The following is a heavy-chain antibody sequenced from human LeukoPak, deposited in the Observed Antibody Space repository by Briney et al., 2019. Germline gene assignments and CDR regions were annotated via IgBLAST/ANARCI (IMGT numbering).Heavy chain of an antibody. CDR2: IFYTGNT. D-gene: IGHD3-22*01. Sequence: PSETLSLTCTVSGGSISSTSYYWGWIRQPPGKGLEWIGSIFYTGNTYYNPSLKSRVTISVETSKNQFSLKLSSVTAADTAVYYCARAPYYNDSRGFFPGTPPTWFDPWGQGTLVTVSS. V-gene: IGHV4-39*07. CDR1: GGSISSTSYY. CDR3: ARAPYYNDSRGFFPGTPPTWFDP. J-gene: IGHJ5*02.